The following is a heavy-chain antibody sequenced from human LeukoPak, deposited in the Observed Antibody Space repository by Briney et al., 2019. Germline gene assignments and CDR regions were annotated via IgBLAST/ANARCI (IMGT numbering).Heavy chain of an antibody. D-gene: IGHD4-17*01. CDR3: AKVRPTVTTLVGPLVY. Sequence: PGGSLRLSCAASGFTVITNYMSWVRQAPGKGLEWVSVIYSDGTTHYADSVKGRFTISRDNSKNTLYLQMNSLRAEDTAVYCCAKVRPTVTTLVGPLVYWGQGTLVTVSS. V-gene: IGHV3-66*01. CDR1: GFTVITNY. J-gene: IGHJ4*02. CDR2: IYSDGTT.